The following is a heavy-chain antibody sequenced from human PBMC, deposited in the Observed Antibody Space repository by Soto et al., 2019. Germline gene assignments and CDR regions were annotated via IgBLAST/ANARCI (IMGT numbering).Heavy chain of an antibody. CDR1: GFTFSSYG. CDR2: IWYDGSNK. D-gene: IGHD1-26*01. J-gene: IGHJ4*02. CDR3: ARESGSYYGRRGYYFDY. Sequence: QVQLVESGGGVVQPGRSLRLSCAASGFTFSSYGMHWVRQAPGKGLEWVAVIWYDGSNKYYADSVKGRFTISRDNSKNTLYLQMNSLRAEDTAVYYCARESGSYYGRRGYYFDYLGQGTLVTVSS. V-gene: IGHV3-33*01.